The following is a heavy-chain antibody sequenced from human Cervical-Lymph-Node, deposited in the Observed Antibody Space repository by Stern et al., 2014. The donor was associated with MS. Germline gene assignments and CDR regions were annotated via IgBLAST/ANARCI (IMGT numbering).Heavy chain of an antibody. D-gene: IGHD6-6*01. CDR1: GGTFNTNV. CDR2: IIPIFGTA. V-gene: IGHV1-69*01. J-gene: IGHJ4*02. CDR3: ARAAYSTSSYNY. Sequence: VHLVESGAEVKKPGSSVKVSCKASGGTFNTNVISWVRQAPGQGLEWMGGIIPIFGTALYAQKFQGRVTITANESTRAVYRELSSLRSEDTAVYYCARAAYSTSSYNYWGQGTLVIVSS.